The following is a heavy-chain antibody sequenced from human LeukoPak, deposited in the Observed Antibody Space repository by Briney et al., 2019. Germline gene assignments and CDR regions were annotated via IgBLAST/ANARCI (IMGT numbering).Heavy chain of an antibody. CDR3: AKDLGVVVAATLPDY. J-gene: IGHJ4*02. Sequence: GGSLRLSCAASGFTFDDYVMHWVRQAPGKGLEWVSGISWNSGSIGYADSVKGRFTISRDNAKNSLYLQMNSLRAEDTALYYCAKDLGVVVAATLPDYWGQGTLVTVSS. D-gene: IGHD2-15*01. CDR2: ISWNSGSI. V-gene: IGHV3-9*01. CDR1: GFTFDDYV.